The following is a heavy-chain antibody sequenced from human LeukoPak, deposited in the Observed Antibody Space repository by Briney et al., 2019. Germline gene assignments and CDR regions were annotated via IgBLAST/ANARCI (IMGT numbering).Heavy chain of an antibody. CDR2: LSYDGSTE. CDR1: GFTFSSYA. Sequence: GRSLRLSCAASGFTFSSYAMHWARQAPGKGLQWLAILSYDGSTEYYADSVKGRFTISRDNAKNTLYLQMNSLRAEDTAVYYCARGVDYWGQGTLVAVSS. V-gene: IGHV3-30*07. J-gene: IGHJ4*02. CDR3: ARGVDY.